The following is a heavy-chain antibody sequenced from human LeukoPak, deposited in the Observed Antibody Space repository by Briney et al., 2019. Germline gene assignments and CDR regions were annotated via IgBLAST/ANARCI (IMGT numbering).Heavy chain of an antibody. CDR3: GRPRRTQQHDDDGYDCFDA. CDR2: INPKSGGT. J-gene: IGHJ4*02. V-gene: IGHV1-2*02. D-gene: IGHD5-12*01. Sequence: ASVKVSCKAFGYTFNDHYLHWVRQAPGQGLEWMGWINPKSGGTKYAQKFQGRVTMTRESAINTAYMELSNLISDDTAVYYCGRPRRTQQHDDDGYDCFDAWGQGTRVTVSS. CDR1: GYTFNDHY.